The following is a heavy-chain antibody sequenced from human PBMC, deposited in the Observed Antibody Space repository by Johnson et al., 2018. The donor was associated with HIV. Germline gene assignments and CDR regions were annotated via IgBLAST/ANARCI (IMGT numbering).Heavy chain of an antibody. Sequence: VQLVESGGGLVQPGGSLRLSCAASGFTFSSYAMSWVRQAPGKGLEWVSAISGSGGSTYYADSVKGRFTSSRDNSKNTLYLQMNSLRAEDTAVYYCAKDRMYDYGDYGGAFDIWGQGTMVTVSS. D-gene: IGHD4-17*01. CDR1: GFTFSSYA. CDR3: AKDRMYDYGDYGGAFDI. CDR2: ISGSGGST. J-gene: IGHJ3*02. V-gene: IGHV3-23*04.